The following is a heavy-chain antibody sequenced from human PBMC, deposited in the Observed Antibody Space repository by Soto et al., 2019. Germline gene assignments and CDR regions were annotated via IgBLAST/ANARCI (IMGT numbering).Heavy chain of an antibody. CDR1: GCTFSSYA. J-gene: IGHJ5*01. CDR2: IIPIFGTA. Sequence: SVKVSCKASGCTFSSYAISWVRQARGQGLEWMGGIIPIFGTANYAQKFQGRVTITADESTSTAYMELSSLRSEDTAVYYCARRPAVAGKHWFDSLGQGTLVTVSS. V-gene: IGHV1-69*13. D-gene: IGHD6-19*01. CDR3: ARRPAVAGKHWFDS.